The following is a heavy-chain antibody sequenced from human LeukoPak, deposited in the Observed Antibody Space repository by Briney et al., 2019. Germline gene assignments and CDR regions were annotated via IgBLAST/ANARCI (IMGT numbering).Heavy chain of an antibody. J-gene: IGHJ4*02. D-gene: IGHD3-22*01. Sequence: NPSETLSLTCTVSGGSISSSSYYWGWIRQPPGKGLEWIGSIYYSGSTYYNPSLKSRVTISVDTSKNQFSLKLSSVTAADTAVYYCARVRGDYYDSSGYSDYWGQGTLVTVSS. CDR1: GGSISSSSYY. CDR3: ARVRGDYYDSSGYSDY. V-gene: IGHV4-39*07. CDR2: IYYSGST.